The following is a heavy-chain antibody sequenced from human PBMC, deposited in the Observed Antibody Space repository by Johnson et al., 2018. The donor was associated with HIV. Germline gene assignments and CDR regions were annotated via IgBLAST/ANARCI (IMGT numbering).Heavy chain of an antibody. D-gene: IGHD1-26*01. J-gene: IGHJ3*02. CDR1: GFTFSDYA. V-gene: IGHV3-30-3*01. Sequence: QVQLVESGGGVVQPGRSLRLSCAASGFTFSDYAMHWVRQAPGTGLEWVAVISYDGTNDDYADSVRGRFSISRDNSKNTLYLQMNSLRAEDTAVYYCARSGSYGPDAFDIWGQGTMVTVSS. CDR3: ARSGSYGPDAFDI. CDR2: ISYDGTND.